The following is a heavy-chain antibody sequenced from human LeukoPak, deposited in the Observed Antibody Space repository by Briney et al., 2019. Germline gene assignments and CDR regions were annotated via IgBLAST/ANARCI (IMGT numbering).Heavy chain of an antibody. V-gene: IGHV3-33*01. Sequence: GGSLRLSCAASGFTFSSYGMHWVRQAPGKGLEWVAVIWYDGSNKYYADSVKGRFTISRDNSKNTLYLQMNSLRAEDTAVYYCARTPSPGSGSYYYYMDVWGKGTTVTVSS. J-gene: IGHJ6*03. CDR2: IWYDGSNK. CDR1: GFTFSSYG. CDR3: ARTPSPGSGSYYYYMDV. D-gene: IGHD2-15*01.